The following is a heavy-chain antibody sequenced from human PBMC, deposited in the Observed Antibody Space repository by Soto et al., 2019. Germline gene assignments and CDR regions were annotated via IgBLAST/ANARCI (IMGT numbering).Heavy chain of an antibody. V-gene: IGHV2-5*02. Sequence: QITLKESGPTLVKPTQTLTLTCTFSGFSLSTSGIGVGWIRQPPGKALEWLALIYWDDDKRYSPSLESRLTITKDPSKNQVVLAMANMDPVDTATYYCALGIFGYVDIYYFDYWGQGTLVTVSS. CDR2: IYWDDDK. CDR3: ALGIFGYVDIYYFDY. J-gene: IGHJ4*02. CDR1: GFSLSTSGIG. D-gene: IGHD3-9*01.